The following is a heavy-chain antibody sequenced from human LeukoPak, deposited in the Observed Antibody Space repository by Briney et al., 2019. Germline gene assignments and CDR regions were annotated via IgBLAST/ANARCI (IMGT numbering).Heavy chain of an antibody. D-gene: IGHD1-26*01. CDR3: AKEEGGGSYLYDY. J-gene: IGHJ4*02. Sequence: PGGSLRLSCAASGFTFDDYTMHWVRQAPGKGLEWVSLISWDGGSTYYADSVKGRFTISRDNSKNSLYLQMNSLRAEDTALYYCAKEEGGGSYLYDYWGQGTLVTVSS. V-gene: IGHV3-43*01. CDR2: ISWDGGST. CDR1: GFTFDDYT.